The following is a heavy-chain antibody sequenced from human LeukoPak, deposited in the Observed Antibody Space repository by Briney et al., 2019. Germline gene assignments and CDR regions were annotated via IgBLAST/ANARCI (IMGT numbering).Heavy chain of an antibody. J-gene: IGHJ4*02. CDR1: GGSIAKSY. V-gene: IGHV4-4*07. CDR3: ARDGRAGSLFAY. CDR2: IYTSGST. Sequence: SETLSLNCTVSGGSIAKSYWSWLRQPAGKGLEWIGRIYTSGSTNYNPSLKSRVTISVDTSKNQFSLKLSSVTAADTAIYYCARDGRAGSLFAYWGQGTLVTVSS. D-gene: IGHD6-19*01.